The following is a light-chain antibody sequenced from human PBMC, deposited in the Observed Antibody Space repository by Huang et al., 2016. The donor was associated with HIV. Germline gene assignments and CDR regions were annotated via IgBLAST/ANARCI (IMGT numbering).Light chain of an antibody. CDR1: QTISDD. CDR3: QQTYSTPWT. Sequence: DIQMTQSPSSLSASIGDRVTITCRASQTISDDLNWYQQKPGKASKVLIYDASRLQSGVPSRFSGSGSGTDFTLTISSLQPEDFATYSCQQTYSTPWTFGQGTKVEIK. CDR2: DAS. V-gene: IGKV1-39*01. J-gene: IGKJ1*01.